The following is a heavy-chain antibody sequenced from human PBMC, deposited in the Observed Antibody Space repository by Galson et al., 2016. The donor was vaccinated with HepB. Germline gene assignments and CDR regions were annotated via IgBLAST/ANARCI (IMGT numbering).Heavy chain of an antibody. D-gene: IGHD2/OR15-2a*01. CDR2: DSMDGRRK. J-gene: IGHJ4*02. V-gene: IGHV3-30*03. CDR3: ARRHEYCPPVGCSVDY. Sequence: SLRLSCAGSGYTFSTYGMHWVRQAPGKGLEWVAADSMDGRRKFYADSVKGRFTISRDNSNSMLFLQMSSLRADDTAVYYCARRHEYCPPVGCSVDYWGQGTLVSVSS. CDR1: GYTFSTYG.